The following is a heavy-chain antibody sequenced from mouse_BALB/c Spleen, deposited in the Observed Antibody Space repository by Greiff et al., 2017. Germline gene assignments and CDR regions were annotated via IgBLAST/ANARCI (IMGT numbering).Heavy chain of an antibody. CDR3: ARGSEYGNYGYFDY. CDR2: IWGDGST. V-gene: IGHV2-6-7*01. D-gene: IGHD2-1*01. J-gene: IGHJ2*01. CDR1: GFSLTGYG. Sequence: VQLVESGPGLVAPSQSLSITCTVSGFSLTGYGVNWVRQPPGKGLEWLGMIWGDGSTDYNSAPKSRLSISKDNSKSQVFLKMNSLQTDYTARYSGARGSEYGNYGYFDYWGQGTTLTVSA.